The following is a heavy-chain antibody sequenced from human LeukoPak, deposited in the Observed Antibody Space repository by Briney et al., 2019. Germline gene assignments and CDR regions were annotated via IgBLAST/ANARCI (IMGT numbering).Heavy chain of an antibody. CDR1: GFTFSSYW. Sequence: RSGGSLRLSCAASGFTFSSYWMSWVRQAPGKGLEWVANIKQDGSEKYYVDSVKGRFTISKDNAKNSLYLQMNSLRAEDTAVYYCARGRSYDFWSGYYTFDYWGQGTLVTVSS. CDR2: IKQDGSEK. D-gene: IGHD3-3*01. CDR3: ARGRSYDFWSGYYTFDY. J-gene: IGHJ4*02. V-gene: IGHV3-7*01.